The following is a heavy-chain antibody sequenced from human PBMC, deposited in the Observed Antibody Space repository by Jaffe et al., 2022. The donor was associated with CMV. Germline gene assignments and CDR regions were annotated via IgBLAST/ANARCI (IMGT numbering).Heavy chain of an antibody. V-gene: IGHV3-9*01. CDR1: GFTFDDYA. CDR3: AKDHPSKSYYGMDV. J-gene: IGHJ6*02. CDR2: ISWNSGSI. Sequence: EVQLVESGGGLVQPGRSLRLSCAASGFTFDDYAMHWVRQAPGKGLEWVSGISWNSGSIGYADSVKGRFTISRDNAKNSLYLQMNSLRAEDTALYYCAKDHPSKSYYGMDVWGQGTTVTVSS.